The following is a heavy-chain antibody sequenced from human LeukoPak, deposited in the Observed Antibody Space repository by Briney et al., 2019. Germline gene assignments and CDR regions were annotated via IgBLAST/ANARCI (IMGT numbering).Heavy chain of an antibody. D-gene: IGHD1-26*01. V-gene: IGHV3-20*01. J-gene: IGHJ4*02. CDR2: ISWNGGST. CDR1: GFTFDDYA. Sequence: GGSLRLSCAASGFTFDDYAMHWVRQAPGKGLEWVSGISWNGGSTGYADSVKGRFTISRDNAKNSLYLQMNSLRAEDTALYHCARDGGSYEVPFDYWGQGTLVTVSS. CDR3: ARDGGSYEVPFDY.